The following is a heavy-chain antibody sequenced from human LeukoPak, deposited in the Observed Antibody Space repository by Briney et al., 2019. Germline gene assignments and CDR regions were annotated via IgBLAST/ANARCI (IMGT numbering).Heavy chain of an antibody. CDR1: GGSFSGQY. CDR3: ASYGGYSPFDY. V-gene: IGHV4-34*01. Sequence: SETLTLTCAVYGGSFSGQYWSWIRQPPGEGLEWIGEINRSGRTNYNPSLKSRVTISVDTSKKQSSLKLSSVTAADTAVYYCASYGGYSPFDYWGQGTLVTVSS. CDR2: INRSGRT. D-gene: IGHD4-23*01. J-gene: IGHJ4*02.